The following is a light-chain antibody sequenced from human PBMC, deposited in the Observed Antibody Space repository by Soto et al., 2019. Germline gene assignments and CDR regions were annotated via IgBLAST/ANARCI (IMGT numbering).Light chain of an antibody. CDR3: QSYDSTTSWV. V-gene: IGLV6-57*04. J-gene: IGLJ3*02. CDR2: QNK. CDR1: SGSIAANY. Sequence: NFMLTQPHSVSESPGKTVNISCTRSSGSIAANYVQWYQQRPGRAPTSLIYQNKQRPSGVPDRFSGSIDSSSNSASLTISGLKTGDEADYYCQSYDSTTSWVFGGGTKLTVL.